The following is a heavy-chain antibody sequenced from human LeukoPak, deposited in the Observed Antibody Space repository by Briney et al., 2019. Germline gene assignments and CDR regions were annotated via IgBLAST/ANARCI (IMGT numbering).Heavy chain of an antibody. CDR2: IYYSGST. D-gene: IGHD2-2*01. CDR3: ARGIVVVPASYFDL. Sequence: SETLSLTCTVSGGSISSYYWSWIRQPPGKGLEWIGYIYYSGSTNYNPSLKSRVTISVDTSKNQYSLKLSSVTAADTAVYYCARGIVVVPASYFDLWGRGTLVTVSS. CDR1: GGSISSYY. V-gene: IGHV4-59*01. J-gene: IGHJ2*01.